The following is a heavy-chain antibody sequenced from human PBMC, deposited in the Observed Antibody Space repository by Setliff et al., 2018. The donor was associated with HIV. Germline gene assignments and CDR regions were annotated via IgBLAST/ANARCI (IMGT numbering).Heavy chain of an antibody. J-gene: IGHJ4*02. CDR2: MNPNSGHT. CDR3: ARGSGFIEAAGTDY. CDR1: GYTFATYD. V-gene: IGHV1-8*03. D-gene: IGHD6-13*01. Sequence: ASVKVSCKPSGYTFATYDINWVRQATGQGLEWMGWMNPNSGHTGYAQKFQGRVTITSDTSISTAYMELSSLRSEDTAVYYCARGSGFIEAAGTDYWGQGTLVTVSS.